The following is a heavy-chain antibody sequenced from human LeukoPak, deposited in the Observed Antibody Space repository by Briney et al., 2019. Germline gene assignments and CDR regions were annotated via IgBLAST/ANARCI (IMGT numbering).Heavy chain of an antibody. CDR2: MRYDGRNK. D-gene: IGHD1-20*01. J-gene: IGHJ3*01. Sequence: GGSLRLSCAASGFTFSSYGMHWVRQAPGKGLEWVAFMRYDGRNKDYADPVKGRFTISRDNAKNTLYLQMNSLRAEDTAVYYCATITGTTTSFGGQGTMVTVSS. V-gene: IGHV3-30*02. CDR3: ATITGTTTSF. CDR1: GFTFSSYG.